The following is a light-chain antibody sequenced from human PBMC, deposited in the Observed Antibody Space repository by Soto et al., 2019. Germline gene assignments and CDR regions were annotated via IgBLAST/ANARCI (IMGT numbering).Light chain of an antibody. CDR3: QLYGSSLPWM. Sequence: IVLTDSPCTLPLPPGERATLSCRASQSVSSSYLAWYQQKPGQAPRLLIYGASTRATGIPDRFSGSGSGTEFTLTISRLEPEDVAVYYCQLYGSSLPWMFGRGTKVDIK. CDR2: GAS. V-gene: IGKV3-20*01. J-gene: IGKJ1*01. CDR1: QSVSSSY.